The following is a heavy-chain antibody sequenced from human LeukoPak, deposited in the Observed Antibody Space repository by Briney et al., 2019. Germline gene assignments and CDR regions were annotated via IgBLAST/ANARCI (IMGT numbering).Heavy chain of an antibody. V-gene: IGHV4-4*02. CDR2: IYHSGST. CDR1: DGSISSSNW. D-gene: IGHD2-2*01. Sequence: SETLSLTCAVSDGSISSSNWWSWVRQPPGQGLEWIGEIYHSGSTNYNPSLKSRVTISVDKSKNQFSLKLSSVTAADTAVYYCARVGAAAPYYYYYGMDVWGQGTTVTVSS. J-gene: IGHJ6*02. CDR3: ARVGAAAPYYYYYGMDV.